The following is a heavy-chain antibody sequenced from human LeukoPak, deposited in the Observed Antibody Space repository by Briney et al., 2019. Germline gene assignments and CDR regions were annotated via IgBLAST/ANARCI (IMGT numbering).Heavy chain of an antibody. D-gene: IGHD3-10*01. V-gene: IGHV3-48*01. J-gene: IGHJ6*03. CDR3: AREGTYGSGDHYHYYMDV. Sequence: PGGSLRLSCVASGFTFSSYGMNWVRQAPGKGLEWGSYIRSSGTTIYSADSVKGRFTISRDNAKNSLYLQMSSLRAEDTAVYYCAREGTYGSGDHYHYYMDVWGRGTTVTVSS. CDR1: GFTFSSYG. CDR2: IRSSGTTI.